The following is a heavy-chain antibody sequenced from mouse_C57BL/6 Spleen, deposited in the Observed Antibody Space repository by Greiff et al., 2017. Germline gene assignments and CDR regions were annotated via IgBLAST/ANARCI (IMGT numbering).Heavy chain of an antibody. Sequence: QVQLQQSGAELARPGASVKMSCKASGYTFTSYTMHWVKQRPGQGLEWIGYINPSSGYTKYNQKFKDKATLTADKSSSTAYMQLSSLTSEDSAVYYCAPYYDYAWFAYWGQGTLVTVSA. J-gene: IGHJ3*01. CDR3: APYYDYAWFAY. V-gene: IGHV1-4*01. CDR1: GYTFTSYT. D-gene: IGHD2-4*01. CDR2: INPSSGYT.